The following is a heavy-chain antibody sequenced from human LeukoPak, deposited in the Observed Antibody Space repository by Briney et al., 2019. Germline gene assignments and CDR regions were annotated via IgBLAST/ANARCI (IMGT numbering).Heavy chain of an antibody. J-gene: IGHJ4*02. D-gene: IGHD1-1*01. CDR2: INHSGST. CDR3: ASGGTGQAVWYFDY. CDR1: DGSFSGYY. Sequence: SETLSLTCAVYDGSFSGYYWSWIRQPPGKGLEWIGEINHSGSTNYNPSLKSRVTISLDTSKSQFSLKVRYVTAADTAVYYCASGGTGQAVWYFDYWGQGTLVTVSS. V-gene: IGHV4-34*01.